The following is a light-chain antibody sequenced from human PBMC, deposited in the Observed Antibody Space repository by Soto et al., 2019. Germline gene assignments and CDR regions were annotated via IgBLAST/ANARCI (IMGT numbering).Light chain of an antibody. Sequence: QSALTQPASVSGSPGQSIAISCTGTSSDVGAYNYVSWYQQHPGQAPKLIIYGVNNRPSGVSSRFSGSKSGNTASLTISGLQAEDEADYYCSSYTTSSTPVFGTGTKVTVL. CDR3: SSYTTSSTPV. CDR1: SSDVGAYNY. J-gene: IGLJ1*01. V-gene: IGLV2-14*01. CDR2: GVN.